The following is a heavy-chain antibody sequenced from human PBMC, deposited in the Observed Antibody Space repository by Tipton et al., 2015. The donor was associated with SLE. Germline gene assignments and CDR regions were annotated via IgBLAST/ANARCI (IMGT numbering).Heavy chain of an antibody. J-gene: IGHJ6*03. CDR3: ARFEGSGQLERHYYYYYIDV. V-gene: IGHV3-7*01. D-gene: IGHD1-1*01. Sequence: QLVQSGGGLVQPGGSLRLSCAASGFTFSDYWMSWVRQAPGKGLEWVANIKEDGSEAYSVDSVKGRFTFSRDNAKNSLYLQMNSLRDEDTAVYYCARFEGSGQLERHYYYYYIDVWGKGTTVTVSS. CDR1: GFTFSDYW. CDR2: IKEDGSEA.